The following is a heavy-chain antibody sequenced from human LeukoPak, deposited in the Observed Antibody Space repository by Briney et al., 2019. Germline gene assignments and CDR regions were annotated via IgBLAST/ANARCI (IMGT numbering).Heavy chain of an antibody. CDR2: SIPIFGTA. D-gene: IGHD3-3*01. CDR1: GCTFSSYA. Sequence: SVKVSCKACGCTFSSYASSWVRQAPGQGLEWMGGSIPIFGTAHYAHKFQGRVTITTDESISAADVELSGQSANDRAVCYCPRGVRFWSGYCTFDYWGQGTLVTVSS. CDR3: PRGVRFWSGYCTFDY. J-gene: IGHJ4*02. V-gene: IGHV1-69*05.